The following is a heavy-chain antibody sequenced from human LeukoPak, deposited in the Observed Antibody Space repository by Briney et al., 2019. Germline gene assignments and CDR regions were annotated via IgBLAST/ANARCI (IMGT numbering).Heavy chain of an antibody. D-gene: IGHD5-12*01. CDR2: VIPIFGTA. V-gene: IGHV1-69*06. J-gene: IGHJ5*02. CDR1: GGTFSSYA. Sequence: ASVKVSCKASGGTFSSYAISWVRQAPGQGLEWMGGVIPIFGTANYAQKFQGRVTITADKSTSTAYMELSSLRSEDTAVYYCAREWYSGYEWRFDPRGQGTLVTVSS. CDR3: AREWYSGYEWRFDP.